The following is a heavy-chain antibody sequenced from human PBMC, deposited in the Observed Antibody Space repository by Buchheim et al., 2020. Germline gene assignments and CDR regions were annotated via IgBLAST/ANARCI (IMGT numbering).Heavy chain of an antibody. J-gene: IGHJ4*02. D-gene: IGHD3-10*01. CDR1: GYTLSSYG. Sequence: QVQLVQSGAEVKKPGASVKVSCKASGYTLSSYGISWVRQAPGQGLEWMGWIRAFNGNTDYAQKFQGRVTMTRDTSTPTAYMELRSLRSDDTAVYYCARNVYGSGSYSYYFDWWGQGTL. CDR3: ARNVYGSGSYSYYFDW. V-gene: IGHV1-18*04. CDR2: IRAFNGNT.